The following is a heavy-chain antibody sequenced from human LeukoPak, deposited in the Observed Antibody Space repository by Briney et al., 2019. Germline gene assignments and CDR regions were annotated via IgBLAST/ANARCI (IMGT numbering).Heavy chain of an antibody. Sequence: GGSLRLSCVASGITFSRHWMKWVRQAPGKGLEWVANIKQDGSEKFYVDSVKGRFTISRDNAKNSLYLRMTSLRPEDTALYYCAGGTGWLIDSWGQGTLVTVSS. CDR2: IKQDGSEK. V-gene: IGHV3-7*01. CDR1: GITFSRHW. D-gene: IGHD3-9*01. CDR3: AGGTGWLIDS. J-gene: IGHJ4*02.